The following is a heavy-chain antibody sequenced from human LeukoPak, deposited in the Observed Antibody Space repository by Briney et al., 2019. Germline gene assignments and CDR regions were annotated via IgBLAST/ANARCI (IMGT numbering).Heavy chain of an antibody. CDR2: VYYSGST. D-gene: IGHD1-26*01. CDR1: GGSISSYY. V-gene: IGHV4-59*01. CDR3: AREGVGATTLFDY. J-gene: IGHJ4*02. Sequence: PSETLSLTCTVSGGSISSYYWSWIRQPPGKGLEWIGYVYYSGSTNYNPSLKSRVTMSVDTSKNQFSLKLSSATAADTAVYYCAREGVGATTLFDYWGQGTLVTVSS.